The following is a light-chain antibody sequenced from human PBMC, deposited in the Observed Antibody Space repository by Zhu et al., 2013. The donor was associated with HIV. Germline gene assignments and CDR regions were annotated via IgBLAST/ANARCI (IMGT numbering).Light chain of an antibody. CDR1: QSVGIH. CDR3: QQYYSTPYS. CDR2: GAS. V-gene: IGKV3-15*01. Sequence: EIVMTQSPDTLSVSPGERATLSCRASQSVGIHLAWYQQMPGQPPRLLIYGASTRVAGVPDRFSGSGSGTDFSLIISSLQAEDVAVYYCQQYYSTPYSFGQGTKLEIK. J-gene: IGKJ2*03.